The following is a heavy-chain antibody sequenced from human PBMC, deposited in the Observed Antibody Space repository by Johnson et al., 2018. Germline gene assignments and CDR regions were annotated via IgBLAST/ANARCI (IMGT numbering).Heavy chain of an antibody. CDR1: GFTFTNSA. CDR3: AADSPDKSGFYYGKH. V-gene: IGHV1-58*01. CDR2: IVIGSGNT. D-gene: IGHD3-22*01. Sequence: QLVESGPEVKKPGTSVKVSCKASGFTFTNSAVQWVRQARGQRLEWIGWIVIGSGNTNYAPKLQERVTITRDMSRSTAYMELSSLRSEDPAVYYCAADSPDKSGFYYGKHWGQCTLVTVSS. J-gene: IGHJ1*01.